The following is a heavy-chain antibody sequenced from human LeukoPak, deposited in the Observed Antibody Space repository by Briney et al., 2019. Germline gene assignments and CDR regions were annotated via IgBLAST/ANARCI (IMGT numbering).Heavy chain of an antibody. CDR1: GYSISSGYY. J-gene: IGHJ4*02. V-gene: IGHV4-38-2*01. Sequence: SGTLSLTCSVSGYSISSGYYWGWIRQPPGKGLEWIGNIYHGGSTYYNSSLKSRVTMSVDTSKNQFSLQLSSVTAADTAVYYCARYSSSGKGDYWGQGTLVIVAS. D-gene: IGHD6-13*01. CDR2: IYHGGST. CDR3: ARYSSSGKGDY.